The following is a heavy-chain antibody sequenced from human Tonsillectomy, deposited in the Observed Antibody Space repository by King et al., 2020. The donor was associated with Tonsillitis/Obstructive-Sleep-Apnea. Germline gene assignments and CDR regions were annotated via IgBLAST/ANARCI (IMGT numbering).Heavy chain of an antibody. CDR2: VYCSGTT. D-gene: IGHD4-23*01. Sequence: VQLQESGPGLVKPSETLSLTCYVSGDSISSYYCNWIRQPPGKGLEWVGYVYCSGTTNYNPSLKSRVTISVETCANQVSLSLKLTSVTAADTAVYYCARSTTAVTPLDYWGQRTLATLS. CDR1: GDSISSYY. CDR3: ARSTTAVTPLDY. J-gene: IGHJ4*02. V-gene: IGHV4-59*01.